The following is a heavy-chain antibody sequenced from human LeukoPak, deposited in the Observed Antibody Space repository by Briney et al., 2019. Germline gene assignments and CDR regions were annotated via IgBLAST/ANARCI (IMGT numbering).Heavy chain of an antibody. D-gene: IGHD6-19*01. V-gene: IGHV3-64*01. J-gene: IGHJ4*02. CDR1: GFTFSSYA. CDR2: ISSNGGTT. Sequence: GGSLRLSCAASGFTFSSYAMHWVRQAPGKGLEYVSGISSNGGTTYHANSVKGRFTISRDNSKNTLYLQMGSLRTEDMAVYYCARDTQQWLVFLFDYWGQGTLVTVSS. CDR3: ARDTQQWLVFLFDY.